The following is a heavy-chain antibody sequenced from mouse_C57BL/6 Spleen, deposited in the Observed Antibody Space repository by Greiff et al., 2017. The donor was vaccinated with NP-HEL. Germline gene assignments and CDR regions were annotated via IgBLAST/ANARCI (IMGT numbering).Heavy chain of an antibody. V-gene: IGHV5-16*01. CDR1: GFTFSDYY. J-gene: IGHJ1*03. D-gene: IGHD2-1*01. CDR2: INYDGSST. Sequence: EVQVVESEGGLVQPGSSMKLSCTASGFTFSDYYMAWVRQVPEKGLEWVANINYDGSSTYYLDSLKSRFIISRDNAKNILYLQMSSLKSEDTATYYCARGGYGNYDWYFDVWGTGTTVTVSS. CDR3: ARGGYGNYDWYFDV.